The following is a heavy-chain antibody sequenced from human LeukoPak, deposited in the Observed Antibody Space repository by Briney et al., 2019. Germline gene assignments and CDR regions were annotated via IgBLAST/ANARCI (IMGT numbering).Heavy chain of an antibody. J-gene: IGHJ4*02. D-gene: IGHD1-26*01. CDR1: GFTFSSYA. CDR3: AKSGGAAGATSRFDY. CDR2: ISGSGGST. V-gene: IGHV3-23*01. Sequence: PGGSLRLSCAASGFTFSSYAMSWVRQAPGKGLEWVSAISGSGGSTYYADSVKGRFTISRDNSKNTLYLQMNSLRAEDTAVYYCAKSGGAAGATSRFDYWGQGTLVTVSS.